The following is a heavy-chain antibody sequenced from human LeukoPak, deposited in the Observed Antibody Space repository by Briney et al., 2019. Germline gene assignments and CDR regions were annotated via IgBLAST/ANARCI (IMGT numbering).Heavy chain of an antibody. Sequence: GGSLRLSCAASGFTFSSYEMAWVRQAPGKGLEWVSYISSIGTSIYYADSVKGRFTISRDNAKNSLYLQMDSLGAEDTAVYYCARRRSIQYSAAAFDYWGQGTLVTVSS. CDR3: ARRRSIQYSAAAFDY. V-gene: IGHV3-48*03. D-gene: IGHD6-13*01. CDR1: GFTFSSYE. CDR2: ISSIGTSI. J-gene: IGHJ4*02.